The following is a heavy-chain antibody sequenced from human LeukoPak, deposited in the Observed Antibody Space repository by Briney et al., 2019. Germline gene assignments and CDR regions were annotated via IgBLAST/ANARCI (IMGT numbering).Heavy chain of an antibody. J-gene: IGHJ4*02. CDR2: IRYDGSNK. D-gene: IGHD5-18*01. CDR3: AKGRGGTAMVFPFDY. V-gene: IGHV3-30*02. CDR1: GFTFSSYG. Sequence: GGSLRLSCAASGFTFSSYGMHWVRQAPGKGLEWVAFIRYDGSNKYYADSVKGRFTISRDNSKNTLYLQMNSLRAEDTAVYYCAKGRGGTAMVFPFDYWGQGTLVTVSS.